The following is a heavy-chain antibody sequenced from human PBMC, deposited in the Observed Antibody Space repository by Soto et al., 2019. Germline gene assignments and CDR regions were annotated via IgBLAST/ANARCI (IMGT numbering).Heavy chain of an antibody. J-gene: IGHJ4*02. CDR1: GFTFSSYP. Sequence: EVQLLGSGGGLAKPGGSLRLSCAASGFTFSSYPMSWVRQAPGKGLEGVSAISGSGVSTYYADSVKGRFTISRDNSKNTLYLQMNSLRAEDTAVYYCAKSPGMYYYDSSGYYHYDYWGQGTLVTVSS. V-gene: IGHV3-23*01. CDR2: ISGSGVST. CDR3: AKSPGMYYYDSSGYYHYDY. D-gene: IGHD3-22*01.